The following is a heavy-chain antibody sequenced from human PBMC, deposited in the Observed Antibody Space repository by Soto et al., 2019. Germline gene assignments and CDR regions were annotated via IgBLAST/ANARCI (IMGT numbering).Heavy chain of an antibody. D-gene: IGHD2-15*01. CDR1: GGTFSSYT. CDR2: IIPILGIA. J-gene: IGHJ6*02. Sequence: QVQLVQSGAEVKKPGSSVKVSCKASGGTFSSYTISWVRQAPGQGLEWMGRIIPILGIANYAQKFQGRVTITADKSTSTAYMELSSLRSEDTAVYYCARVHSSYYYGMDVWGQGTTVTVSS. V-gene: IGHV1-69*02. CDR3: ARVHSSYYYGMDV.